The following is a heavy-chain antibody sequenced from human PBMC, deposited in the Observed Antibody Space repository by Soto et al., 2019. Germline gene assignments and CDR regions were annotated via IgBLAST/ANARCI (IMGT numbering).Heavy chain of an antibody. V-gene: IGHV4-34*01. D-gene: IGHD2-2*02. CDR3: ARGQRGCSSTSCYKRHYCYYYGMDV. Sequence: SETLSLTCAVYGGSFSGYYWSWSRQPPGKGLEWIGEINHSGSTNYNPSLKSRVTISVDTSKNQFSLKLSSVTAADTAVYYCARGQRGCSSTSCYKRHYCYYYGMDVWGQGTTVTVSS. CDR2: INHSGST. J-gene: IGHJ6*02. CDR1: GGSFSGYY.